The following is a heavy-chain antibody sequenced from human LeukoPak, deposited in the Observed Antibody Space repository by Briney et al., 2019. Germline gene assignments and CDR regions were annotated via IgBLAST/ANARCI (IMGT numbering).Heavy chain of an antibody. CDR3: ARDKPALHYDHWFAP. V-gene: IGHV3-21*01. D-gene: IGHD3-3*01. J-gene: IGHJ5*02. CDR1: GFTFSSYS. CDR2: ISSSSSYI. Sequence: GGSLRLSCAASGFTFSSYSMNWVRQAPGKGLEWVSSISSSSSYIYYADSVKGRFTISRDNAKNSLYLQMNSLRAEHTAVYYGARDKPALHYDHWFAPWGQETLVTVPS.